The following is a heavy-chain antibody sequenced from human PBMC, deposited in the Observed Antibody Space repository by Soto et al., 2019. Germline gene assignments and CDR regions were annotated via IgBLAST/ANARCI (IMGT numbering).Heavy chain of an antibody. CDR3: AQAPNVVTHWFDP. CDR2: ISWNSGDV. Sequence: EVQLVESGGGLVQPGRSLRLSCAASGFMFDDFAMHWVRQAPGKGLEWVSGISWNSGDVAYADSVKGRFTISRDNAKHSVYLHLTSLSPEDTALYYCAQAPNVVTHWFDPWGQGTRVTVSS. D-gene: IGHD3-22*01. CDR1: GFMFDDFA. J-gene: IGHJ5*02. V-gene: IGHV3-9*01.